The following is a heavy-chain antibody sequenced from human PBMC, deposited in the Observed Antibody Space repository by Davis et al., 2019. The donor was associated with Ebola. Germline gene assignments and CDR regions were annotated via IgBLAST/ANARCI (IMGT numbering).Heavy chain of an antibody. CDR1: AFSFGTYG. CDR2: MSYDGRHT. D-gene: IGHD6-13*01. V-gene: IGHV3-30*18. J-gene: IGHJ5*02. Sequence: PGGSLRLSCAAFAFSFGTYGMHWVRQAPGKGLEWVASMSYDGRHTSYIDSVKGRFTISRDNSKNTLYLQMNSLRAEDTAVYYCANFLALAAADQNNNWFDPWGQGTLVTVSS. CDR3: ANFLALAAADQNNNWFDP.